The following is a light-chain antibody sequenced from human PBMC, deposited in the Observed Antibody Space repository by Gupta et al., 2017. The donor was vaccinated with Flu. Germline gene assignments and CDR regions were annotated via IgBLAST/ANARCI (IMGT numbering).Light chain of an antibody. CDR3: QHYGSSTET. CDR1: QSVSSSY. CDR2: GAS. J-gene: IGKJ1*01. V-gene: IGKV3-20*01. Sequence: EIVLTQSPGNLSLSPGERATLSCRASQSVSSSYLAWYQQKSGQAPRLLIYGASSRATGIPDRFSGSGSGTDFTLTISRLEPEDFAVYYCQHYGSSTETFGQGTKVEIK.